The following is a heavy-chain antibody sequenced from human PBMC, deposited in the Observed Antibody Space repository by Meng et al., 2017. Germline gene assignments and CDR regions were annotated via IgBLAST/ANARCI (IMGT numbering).Heavy chain of an antibody. CDR2: ISSSISYI. V-gene: IGHV3-21*01. CDR3: ARDEQIGVHSNIDD. J-gene: IGHJ4*02. D-gene: IGHD1/OR15-1a*01. Sequence: AGSLRLSCAASGFTVSSYSMNWVRQAHGKGLEWVSSISSSISYIYYADSVTGRFTISRDNSKNSRYLQMNSLGAEDTAVYYCARDEQIGVHSNIDDWGQGTMVTVSS. CDR1: GFTVSSYS.